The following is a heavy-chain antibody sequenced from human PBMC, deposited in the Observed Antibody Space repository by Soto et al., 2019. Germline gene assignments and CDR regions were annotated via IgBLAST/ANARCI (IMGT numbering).Heavy chain of an antibody. CDR2: IRSKAYGGTT. CDR3: TRFPVVPAASNWFDP. CDR1: GFTFTSAT. J-gene: IGHJ5*02. D-gene: IGHD2-2*01. Sequence: GGSLRLSCSGSGFTFTSATMSWIRQAPGKGLEWVGFIRSKAYGGTTEYAASVKGRFTISRDDSKSIAYLQMNSLKTEDTAVYYCTRFPVVPAASNWFDPWGQGTLVTVSS. V-gene: IGHV3-49*03.